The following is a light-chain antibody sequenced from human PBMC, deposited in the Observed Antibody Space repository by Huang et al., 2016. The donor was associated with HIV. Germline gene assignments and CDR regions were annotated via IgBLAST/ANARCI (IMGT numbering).Light chain of an antibody. CDR2: AAS. V-gene: IGKV1-9*01. CDR3: QQISSYPYT. Sequence: IQLTPSPSSLSASVGDSVTLTCRASHGVSSNFAWYQQLPGKAPKLLSYAASTLERGVPARVSGSGCGTDFTLTITSLQPEDFATYYCQQISSYPYTFGQGTKLEIK. CDR1: HGVSSN. J-gene: IGKJ2*01.